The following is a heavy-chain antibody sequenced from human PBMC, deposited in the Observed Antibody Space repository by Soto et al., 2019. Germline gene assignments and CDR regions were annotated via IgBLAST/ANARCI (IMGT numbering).Heavy chain of an antibody. D-gene: IGHD2-2*01. CDR2: INPTSGGT. Sequence: SSVKGSCKASGYTFTVYYMHWVRQAPGQGLEWMGWINPTSGGTNYAQKFQGRVTMTRDTSISTVYMELSRLRSDDTAVYYCARDGDYCSSTSCYSYYYYGMDVWGQGTTVTVSS. CDR3: ARDGDYCSSTSCYSYYYYGMDV. V-gene: IGHV1-2*02. CDR1: GYTFTVYY. J-gene: IGHJ6*02.